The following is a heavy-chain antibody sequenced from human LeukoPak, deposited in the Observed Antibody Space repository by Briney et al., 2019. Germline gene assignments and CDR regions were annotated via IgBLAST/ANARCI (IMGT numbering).Heavy chain of an antibody. D-gene: IGHD3-3*01. Sequence: ASVKVSCKASGYTFTSYDIDWVRQATGQGLEWMGWMNPNSGNTGYAQKFQGRVTMTRNTSISTAYMELSSLRSEDTAVYYCARGLGRVQIRFFYDGPYDGSREDSGNWFDPWGQGTLVTVSS. CDR2: MNPNSGNT. CDR1: GYTFTSYD. J-gene: IGHJ5*02. CDR3: ARGLGRVQIRFFYDGPYDGSREDSGNWFDP. V-gene: IGHV1-8*01.